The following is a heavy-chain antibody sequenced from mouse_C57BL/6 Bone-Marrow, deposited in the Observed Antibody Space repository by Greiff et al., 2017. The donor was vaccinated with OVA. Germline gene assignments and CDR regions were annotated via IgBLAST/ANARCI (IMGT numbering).Heavy chain of an antibody. D-gene: IGHD1-1*01. CDR1: GYTFTSYW. Sequence: VQLQQSGAELAKPGASVKLSCKASGYTFTSYWMHWVKQRPGRGLEWIGYINPSSGYTKYNQKFKDKATLTADKSSSTAYMQLSSLTYEDSAVYYCANPYGSSSWYFDVWGTGTTVTVSS. V-gene: IGHV1-7*01. CDR3: ANPYGSSSWYFDV. CDR2: INPSSGYT. J-gene: IGHJ1*03.